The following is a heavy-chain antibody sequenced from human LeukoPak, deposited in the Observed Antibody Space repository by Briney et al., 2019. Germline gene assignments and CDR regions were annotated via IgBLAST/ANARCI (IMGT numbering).Heavy chain of an antibody. CDR1: GFTFSSYA. CDR2: ISGSGGST. Sequence: GGSLRLSCAASGFTFSSYAMSWVRQAPGKGLEWVSAISGSGGSTYYANSVKGRFTISRDNSQDRLYLQMNTLRAEDTAVYYCAKGEHLYSSGWYPGPFDGMDVWGQGTTVTVSS. CDR3: AKGEHLYSSGWYPGPFDGMDV. V-gene: IGHV3-23*01. J-gene: IGHJ6*02. D-gene: IGHD6-19*01.